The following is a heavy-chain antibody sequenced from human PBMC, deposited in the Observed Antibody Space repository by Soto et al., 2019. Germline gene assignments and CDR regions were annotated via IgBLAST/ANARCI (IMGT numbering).Heavy chain of an antibody. Sequence: AGGSLRLSCAASGFTFNTFALTWVRQAPGKGLEWVSSITVDGGSTYYVDSVKGRFTVSRDNSKNTLYLQMDSLTAEDTAVYYCAKVAYERSVNEALDIWGQGTMVTVSS. J-gene: IGHJ3*02. CDR1: GFTFNTFA. CDR3: AKVAYERSVNEALDI. D-gene: IGHD3-22*01. V-gene: IGHV3-23*01. CDR2: ITVDGGST.